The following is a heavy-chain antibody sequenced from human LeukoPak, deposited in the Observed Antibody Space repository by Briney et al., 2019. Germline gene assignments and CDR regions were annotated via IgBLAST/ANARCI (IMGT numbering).Heavy chain of an antibody. D-gene: IGHD3-10*01. V-gene: IGHV4-59*08. J-gene: IGHJ3*02. CDR3: ARQRERGVNGGAFDI. CDR2: IHYSGST. Sequence: SETLSLTCIVSGGSISSYYWSWIRQPPGSGLEWIGYIHYSGSTYSNPSLKNGVTISVHTSKNQFSLRLSSVTAADTAVYYCARQRERGVNGGAFDIWGQGTMVTISS. CDR1: GGSISSYY.